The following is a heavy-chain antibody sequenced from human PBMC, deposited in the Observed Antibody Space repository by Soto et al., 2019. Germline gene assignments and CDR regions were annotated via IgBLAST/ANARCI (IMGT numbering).Heavy chain of an antibody. CDR2: ISAYNGNT. D-gene: IGHD6-13*01. Sequence: ASVKVSCKASGYTFTSYGISWVRQAPGQGLEWMGWISAYNGNTNYAQKLQGRVTMTTDTPTSTAYKELRSLRSDDTAVYYYAREGGSSWYDYYYYYGMDVWGQGTTVTVSS. CDR1: GYTFTSYG. CDR3: AREGGSSWYDYYYYYGMDV. J-gene: IGHJ6*02. V-gene: IGHV1-18*01.